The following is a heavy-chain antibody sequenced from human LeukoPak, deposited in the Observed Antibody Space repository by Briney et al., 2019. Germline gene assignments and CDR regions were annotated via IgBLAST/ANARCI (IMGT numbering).Heavy chain of an antibody. V-gene: IGHV3-66*03. J-gene: IGHJ5*02. CDR2: LYGNGGT. CDR3: VRDRAEGRAWVEFDP. CDR1: GFSVSSYG. Sequence: GGSLRLSSVASGFSVSSYGMSWVRPAPGKAPEWVSLLYGNGGTYYEDSVKGRFIISRENSKNTLYLQMNNLRVEDTAVYHCVRDRAEGRAWVEFDPWGQGTVVTVSS.